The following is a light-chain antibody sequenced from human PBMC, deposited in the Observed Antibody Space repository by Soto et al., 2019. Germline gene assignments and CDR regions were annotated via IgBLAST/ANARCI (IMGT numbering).Light chain of an antibody. CDR1: KALSNC. Sequence: IQLAKSQSVLSASFXDTVAITFLASKALSNCLAXXQQXXGXAPDXXXYYXSTLQSGGPSRFSGSGSATEFSLTIRALQPEDFATYYCQQLSRDTRTFGGGTKVDIK. CDR2: YXS. V-gene: IGKV1-9*01. CDR3: QQLSRDTRT. J-gene: IGKJ4*02.